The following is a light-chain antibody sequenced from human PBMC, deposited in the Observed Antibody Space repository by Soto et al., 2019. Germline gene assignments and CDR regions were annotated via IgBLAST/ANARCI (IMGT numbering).Light chain of an antibody. CDR2: AAS. V-gene: IGKV1-27*01. CDR1: QDIRNV. CDR3: QKYSSVPV. Sequence: DIQMTQSPTSLSASVGDRVTITCRASQDIRNVVAWYQQKPGKAPKLLIYAASTLQSGVPSRFSGSGSETDFTLTINSLQPEDVATYSCQKYSSVPVFGPGTKVEIK. J-gene: IGKJ3*01.